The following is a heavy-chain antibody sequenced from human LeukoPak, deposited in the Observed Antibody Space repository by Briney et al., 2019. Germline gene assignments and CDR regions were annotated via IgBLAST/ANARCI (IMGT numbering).Heavy chain of an antibody. J-gene: IGHJ5*02. D-gene: IGHD3-3*01. CDR1: GDSISNSGWS. CDR2: MPYDENVADNEIP. CDR3: ARLTLTGVGGRGWFDA. Sequence: PSETLSLTCIVSGDSISNSGWSWGWIRQPPGKGLGWLGTMPYDENVADNEIPSYNPSLKSRVSISADTSKNQLSLKVNSVTAADTASYYCARLTLTGVGGRGWFDAWGQGTLVIVSS. V-gene: IGHV4-39*01.